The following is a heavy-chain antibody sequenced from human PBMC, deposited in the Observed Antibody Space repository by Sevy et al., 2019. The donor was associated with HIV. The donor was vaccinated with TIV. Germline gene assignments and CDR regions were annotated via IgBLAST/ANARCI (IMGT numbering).Heavy chain of an antibody. D-gene: IGHD1-26*01. Sequence: GESLKISCAASGFTFSDYYMSWIRQAPGKGLEWVSYISSSGSTIYYADSVKGRFTISRDHAKNSLYLQMNSLRAEDTAGYYRAGDRGATTSGDYPGNDYWGQGTLVTVSS. CDR3: AGDRGATTSGDYPGNDY. J-gene: IGHJ4*02. CDR1: GFTFSDYY. CDR2: ISSSGSTI. V-gene: IGHV3-11*01.